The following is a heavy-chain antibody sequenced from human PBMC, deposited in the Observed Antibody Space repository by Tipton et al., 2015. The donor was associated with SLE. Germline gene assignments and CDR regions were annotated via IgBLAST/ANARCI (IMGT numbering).Heavy chain of an antibody. CDR2: VKHGTMT. J-gene: IGHJ1*01. D-gene: IGHD5-24*01. V-gene: IGHV4-34*01. Sequence: TLSLTCAVSGGSFSDYFWSWIRQPPGKGLDWIGEVKHGTMTNYNPSLKSRVTISADTSKNQVSLKLSSVSAAGTAVYYCVGGIDGTVGEHWGQGTLVTVSS. CDR3: VGGIDGTVGEH. CDR1: GGSFSDYF.